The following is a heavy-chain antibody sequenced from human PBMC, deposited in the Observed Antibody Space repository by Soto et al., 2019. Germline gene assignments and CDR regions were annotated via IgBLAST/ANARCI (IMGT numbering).Heavy chain of an antibody. Sequence: QVQLVESGGGVVQPGRSLRLSCAASGFTFSSYGMHWVRQAPGKGLEWVAVVSYDGSNKYYADSVKGRFTISRDNSKSTLYLQMHSLRAEDTAVYYCAKDIGSSSWYWSATLDYWGQGTLVNVSS. D-gene: IGHD6-13*01. CDR1: GFTFSSYG. V-gene: IGHV3-30*18. J-gene: IGHJ4*02. CDR2: VSYDGSNK. CDR3: AKDIGSSSWYWSATLDY.